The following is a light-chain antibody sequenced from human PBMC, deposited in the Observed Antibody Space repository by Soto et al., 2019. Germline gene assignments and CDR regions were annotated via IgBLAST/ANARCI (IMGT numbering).Light chain of an antibody. V-gene: IGKV3-11*01. CDR2: DAS. J-gene: IGKJ5*01. CDR3: QQYKNWPL. Sequence: EIVLIQSPAALSLSPGERATLSCRASQSVGSYLAWYQHKPGQAPRLLISDASNRATGIPARFSGSGSETDFTLTISSLEPEDFAVYYCQQYKNWPLFGQGTRLETK. CDR1: QSVGSY.